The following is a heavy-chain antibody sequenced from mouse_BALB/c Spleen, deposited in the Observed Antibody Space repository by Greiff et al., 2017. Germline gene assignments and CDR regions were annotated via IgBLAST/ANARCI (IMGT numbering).Heavy chain of an antibody. CDR3: ARRGPYYGPFDY. CDR1: GFDFSRYW. Sequence: EVKLEESGGGLVQPGGSLKLSCAASGFDFSRYWMSWVRQAPGKGLEWIGEINPDSSTINYTPSLKDKFIISRDNAKNTLYLQMSKVRSEDTALYYCARRGPYYGPFDYWGQGTTLTVSS. J-gene: IGHJ2*01. CDR2: INPDSSTI. V-gene: IGHV4-1*02. D-gene: IGHD1-2*01.